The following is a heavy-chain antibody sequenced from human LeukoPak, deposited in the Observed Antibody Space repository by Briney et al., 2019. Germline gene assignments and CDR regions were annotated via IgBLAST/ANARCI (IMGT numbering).Heavy chain of an antibody. D-gene: IGHD4/OR15-4a*01. CDR1: AASISSSSHH. Sequence: SETLSLICTVSAASISSSSHHWGWIRQSPGKGLEWIGSVYYGRTTYYSPSLDSRVTISLDTSANQFSLQLNSVTAADTAVYYCVRHDGRGGATMGAFDSWGQGSLVTVSS. J-gene: IGHJ5*01. V-gene: IGHV4-39*01. CDR2: VYYGRTT. CDR3: VRHDGRGGATMGAFDS.